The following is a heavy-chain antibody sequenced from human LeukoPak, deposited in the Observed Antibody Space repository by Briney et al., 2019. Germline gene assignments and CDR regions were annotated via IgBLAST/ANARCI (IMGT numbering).Heavy chain of an antibody. J-gene: IGHJ5*02. CDR3: ARASEGGIAAAGPQYNWFDP. CDR1: SGSISSSSYY. V-gene: IGHV4-39*07. CDR2: INHSGST. D-gene: IGHD6-13*01. Sequence: SETLSLTCAVSSGSISSSSYYWGWIRQPPGKGLEWIGEINHSGSTNYNPSLKSRVTISVDTSKNQFSLKLSSVTAADTALYYCARASEGGIAAAGPQYNWFDPWGQGTLVTVSS.